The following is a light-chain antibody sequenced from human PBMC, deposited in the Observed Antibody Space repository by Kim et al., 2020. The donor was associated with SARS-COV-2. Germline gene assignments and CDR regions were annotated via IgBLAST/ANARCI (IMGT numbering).Light chain of an antibody. V-gene: IGLV5-45*03. CDR2: YKSDSDK. CDR3: MIWHSSAWV. J-gene: IGLJ7*01. CDR1: SGINVGTYR. Sequence: QPVLNQPSSLSASPGASASLTCTLRSGINVGTYRIYWYQQKPGSPPQYPLRYKSDSDKQQGSGVPSRFSGSKDASANAGILLISGLQSEDEADYYCMIWHSSAWVFGGGTQLTVL.